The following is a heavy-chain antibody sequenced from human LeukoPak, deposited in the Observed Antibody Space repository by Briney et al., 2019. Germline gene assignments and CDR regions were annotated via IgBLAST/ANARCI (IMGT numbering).Heavy chain of an antibody. CDR1: GGSISSGGYS. J-gene: IGHJ4*02. Sequence: PSETLSLTCAVSGGSISSGGYSWSWIRQPPGKGLEWIGYIYHSGSTNYNPSLKSRVTISLDTSKNQFSLKLSSVTAADTAVYYCARGGDSGYDYLDYWGQGTLVTVSS. D-gene: IGHD5-12*01. V-gene: IGHV4-30-2*01. CDR3: ARGGDSGYDYLDY. CDR2: IYHSGST.